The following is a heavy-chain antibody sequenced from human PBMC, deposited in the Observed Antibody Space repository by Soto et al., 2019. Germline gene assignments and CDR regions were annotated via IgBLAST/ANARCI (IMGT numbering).Heavy chain of an antibody. V-gene: IGHV1-46*03. CDR2: INPSGGST. D-gene: IGHD4-17*01. CDR3: ARGFSVTTTYYYYYGMDV. Sequence: GASVKVSCKASGYTFTSYYMHWVRQAPGQGLEWMGIINPSGGSTSYAQKFQGRVTMTRDTSTSTVYMELSSLRSEDTAVYYCARGFSVTTTYYYYYGMDVWGQGTTVTV. J-gene: IGHJ6*02. CDR1: GYTFTSYY.